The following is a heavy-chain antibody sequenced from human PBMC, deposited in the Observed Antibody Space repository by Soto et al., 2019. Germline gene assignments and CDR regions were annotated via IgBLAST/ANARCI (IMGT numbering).Heavy chain of an antibody. D-gene: IGHD3-22*01. J-gene: IGHJ4*02. CDR2: ISGSGGST. CDR1: GFTFSSYA. CDR3: AKDRVTMIVVVTFTGFDY. Sequence: GGSLRLSCAASGFTFSSYAMSWVRQAPGKGLEWVSAISGSGGSTYYADSVKGRFTISRDNSKNRLYLQMNSLRAEDTAVYYCAKDRVTMIVVVTFTGFDYWGQGTLVTVSS. V-gene: IGHV3-23*01.